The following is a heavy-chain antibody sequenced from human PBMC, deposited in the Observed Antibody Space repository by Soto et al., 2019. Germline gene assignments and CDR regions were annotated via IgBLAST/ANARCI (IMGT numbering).Heavy chain of an antibody. CDR3: AKDKGYSDYRGPVDY. CDR1: GFTFDDYA. J-gene: IGHJ4*02. Sequence: ESGGGLVQPGRSLRLSCAASGFTFDDYAMHWVRQAPGKGLEWVSGISWNSGSIGYADSVKGRFTISRDNAKNSLYLQMNSLRAEDTALYYCAKDKGYSDYRGPVDYWGQGTLVTVSS. D-gene: IGHD4-17*01. V-gene: IGHV3-9*01. CDR2: ISWNSGSI.